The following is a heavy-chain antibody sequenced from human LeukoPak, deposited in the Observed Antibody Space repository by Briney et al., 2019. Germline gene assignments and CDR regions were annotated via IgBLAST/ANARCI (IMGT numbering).Heavy chain of an antibody. Sequence: PGGSLRLSRAASGFTFSSYWMSWVRQAPGKGLEWVANVKQDGSEKYYVDSVKGRFTISRDNAKNSLYLQMNSLRAEDTAVYYCAREGISPMYDIWGQGTMVTVSS. V-gene: IGHV3-7*01. D-gene: IGHD2-15*01. CDR1: GFTFSSYW. CDR3: AREGISPMYDI. J-gene: IGHJ3*02. CDR2: VKQDGSEK.